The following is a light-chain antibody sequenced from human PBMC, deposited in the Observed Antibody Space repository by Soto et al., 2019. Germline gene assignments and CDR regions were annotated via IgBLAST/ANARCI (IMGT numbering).Light chain of an antibody. CDR3: QQYNNWPPWT. Sequence: EIVMTQSPATLSVSPGESATLSCRASQSVSSNLAWYQHKPGQAPRLLMYGASTRATGIPARFSGSGSGTDFTLTISSLQSEDFALYYCQQYNNWPPWTFGQGTKVDIK. CDR2: GAS. CDR1: QSVSSN. V-gene: IGKV3-15*01. J-gene: IGKJ1*01.